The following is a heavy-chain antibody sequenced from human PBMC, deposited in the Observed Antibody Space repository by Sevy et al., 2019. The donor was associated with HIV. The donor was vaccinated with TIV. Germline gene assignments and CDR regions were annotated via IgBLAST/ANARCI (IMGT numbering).Heavy chain of an antibody. CDR2: IDWDDDK. J-gene: IGHJ3*02. CDR1: GFSLSTGDMS. V-gene: IGHV2-70*01. CDR3: XXXXXXXXXXXXXXKVGSFDI. Sequence: SGPTLVKPTQTLTLTCTFSGFSLSTGDMSVSWLRQPPGAALEWLALIDWDDDKYFSTSLKTRLTISKDTSKNQVVLXXXXXXXXXXXXXXXXXXXXXXXXXXXXXKVGSFDIWGQGTMVTVSS.